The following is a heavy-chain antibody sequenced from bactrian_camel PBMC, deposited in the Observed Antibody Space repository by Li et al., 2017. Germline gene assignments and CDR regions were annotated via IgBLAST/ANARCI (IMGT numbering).Heavy chain of an antibody. D-gene: IGHD1*01. V-gene: IGHV3S1*01. CDR2: IYTGSGST. CDR3: AADVRRWAGCQSADFDY. Sequence: HVQLVESGGGSVQAGGSLRLSCAVSGDTYRRNCVAWFRQAPGKEREGVAAIYTGSGSTYDADSVKGRFTISQDNAKNTVYLQMHSLNPEDTAMYYCAADVRRWAGCQSADFDYWGQGTQVTVSS. CDR1: GDTYRRNC. J-gene: IGHJ6*01.